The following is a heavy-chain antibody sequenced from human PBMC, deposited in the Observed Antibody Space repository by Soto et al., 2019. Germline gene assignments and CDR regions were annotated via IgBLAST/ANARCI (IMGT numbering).Heavy chain of an antibody. D-gene: IGHD3-22*01. CDR3: AREATYYYDSSGYARKYYFDY. CDR1: GGSISSGGYY. CDR2: IYYSGST. V-gene: IGHV4-31*03. Sequence: PSETLSLTCTVSGGSISSGGYYWSWIRQHPGKGLEWIGYIYYSGSTYYNPSLKSRVTISVDTSKNQFSLKLSSVTAADTAVYYCAREATYYYDSSGYARKYYFDYWGQGTLVTVSS. J-gene: IGHJ4*02.